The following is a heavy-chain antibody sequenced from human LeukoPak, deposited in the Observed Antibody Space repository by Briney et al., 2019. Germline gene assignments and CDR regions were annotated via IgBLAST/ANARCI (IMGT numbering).Heavy chain of an antibody. CDR3: AKDTSFDY. V-gene: IGHV3-9*01. CDR2: ISWNSGSI. Sequence: GGSLRLSCAASGFTFDDYAMHWVRQAPGKGLEWVSGISWNSGSIGYADSVTGRFTISRDNAKNSLYLQMNSLRAEDTALYYCAKDTSFDYWGQGTLVTVSS. J-gene: IGHJ4*02. CDR1: GFTFDDYA.